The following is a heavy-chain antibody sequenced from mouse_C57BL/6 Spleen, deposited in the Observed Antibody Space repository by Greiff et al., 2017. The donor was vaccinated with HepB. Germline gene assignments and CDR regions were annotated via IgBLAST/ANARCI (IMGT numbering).Heavy chain of an antibody. CDR1: GFNIKDYY. Sequence: VQLKESGAELVKPGASVKLSCTASGFNIKDYYMHWVKQRTEQGLEWIGRIDPEDGETKYAPNFQGKATITADTSSNTAYLQLSSLTSEEPAVYYCARQRYGLDYWGQGTTLTVSS. CDR2: IDPEDGET. V-gene: IGHV14-2*01. CDR3: ARQRYGLDY. J-gene: IGHJ2*01. D-gene: IGHD2-10*02.